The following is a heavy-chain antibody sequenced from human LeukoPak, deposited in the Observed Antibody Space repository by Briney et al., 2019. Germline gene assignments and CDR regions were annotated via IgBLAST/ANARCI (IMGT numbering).Heavy chain of an antibody. CDR3: ARDSAGLRLGELSLWDFDY. CDR2: IYYSGST. J-gene: IGHJ4*02. CDR1: GGSISSSSYY. Sequence: SETLSLTCTVSGGSISSSSYYWGWIRQPPGKGLEWIGSIYYSGSTYYNPSLKSRVTISVDTSKNQFSLKLSSVTAADTAVYYCARDSAGLRLGELSLWDFDYWGQGTLVTVSS. V-gene: IGHV4-39*02. D-gene: IGHD3-16*02.